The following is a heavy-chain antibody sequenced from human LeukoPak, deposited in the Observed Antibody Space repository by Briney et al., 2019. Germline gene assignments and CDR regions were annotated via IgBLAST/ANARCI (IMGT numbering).Heavy chain of an antibody. Sequence: ASVKVSCKASGYTFTSYGISWVRQAPGQGLEWMGWISAYNGNTNYAQKLQGRVTMTTDTSTSTAYMELRSLRSDDTAVYYCARGYNWNNNYYYYGMDVWGQGTTVTVSS. J-gene: IGHJ6*02. CDR2: ISAYNGNT. CDR1: GYTFTSYG. V-gene: IGHV1-18*01. D-gene: IGHD1/OR15-1a*01. CDR3: ARGYNWNNNYYYYGMDV.